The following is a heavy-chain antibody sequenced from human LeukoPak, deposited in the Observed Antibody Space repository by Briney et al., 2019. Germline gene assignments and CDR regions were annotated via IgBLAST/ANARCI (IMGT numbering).Heavy chain of an antibody. Sequence: ASVKVSCKASGYPFSAHFLNWVRQAPGQGLEWMGNIDTTTGNPRYAQDFTGRFVFSLDTSVSTAYLQITSLKADDTAAYYCVRGTPTPGMDYWGQGTLVTVSS. V-gene: IGHV7-4-1*02. D-gene: IGHD3-10*01. J-gene: IGHJ4*02. CDR3: VRGTPTPGMDY. CDR1: GYPFSAHF. CDR2: IDTTTGNP.